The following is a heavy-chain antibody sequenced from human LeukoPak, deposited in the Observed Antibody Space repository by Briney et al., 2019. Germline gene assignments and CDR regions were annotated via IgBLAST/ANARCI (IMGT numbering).Heavy chain of an antibody. Sequence: GGSLRLSCAASGFMFSSYWMSWVRQAPGKGLEWVADIKEDGSEKSYVDSVKGRFTISRDNAKNSLYLQMNTLRAEDTAVYYCAKELGNPSFDYWGQGTLVTVSS. CDR1: GFMFSSYW. J-gene: IGHJ4*02. CDR3: AKELGNPSFDY. CDR2: IKEDGSEK. V-gene: IGHV3-7*03.